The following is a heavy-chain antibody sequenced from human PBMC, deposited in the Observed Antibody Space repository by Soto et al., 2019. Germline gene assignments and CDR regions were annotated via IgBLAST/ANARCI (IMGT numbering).Heavy chain of an antibody. CDR2: VYYTGTT. CDR3: ARHKGGYSSCLDS. CDR1: GGSLTNYC. Sequence: SETLSLTCRVAGGSLTNYCGSWIRPAPGKGLEWIGYVYYTGTTKYNPSLRSRVTISLGTSTDQFSLNLSSVTAADTAVYFCARHKGGYSSCLDSWGQGALVTVSS. J-gene: IGHJ4*02. D-gene: IGHD5-12*01. V-gene: IGHV4-59*08.